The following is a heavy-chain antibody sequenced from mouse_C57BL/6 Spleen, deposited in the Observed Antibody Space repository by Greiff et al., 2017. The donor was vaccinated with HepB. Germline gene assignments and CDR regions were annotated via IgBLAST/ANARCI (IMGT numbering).Heavy chain of an antibody. CDR1: GYTFTNYW. CDR3: ARVYYGSSLYYFDY. CDR2: IYPGGGYT. D-gene: IGHD1-1*01. Sequence: QVQLKESGAELVRPGTSVKMSCKASGYTFTNYWIGWAKQRPGHGLEWIGDIYPGGGYTNYNEKFKGKATLTADKSSSTAYMQFSSLTSEDSAIYYCARVYYGSSLYYFDYWGQGTTLTVSS. J-gene: IGHJ2*01. V-gene: IGHV1-63*01.